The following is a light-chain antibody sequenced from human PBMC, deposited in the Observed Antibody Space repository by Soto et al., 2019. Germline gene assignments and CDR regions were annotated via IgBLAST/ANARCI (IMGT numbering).Light chain of an antibody. V-gene: IGKV1-6*01. CDR3: LQDYNYPRT. Sequence: AIQMTQSPSSLSASVGDRVTITCRASQDIRSDLGWYQQKPGKAPKLLIYAASNLESGVPSRFSGSGSGTDFTLTISSLQPEDFATYYCLQDYNYPRTFGQGTKVEIK. CDR1: QDIRSD. J-gene: IGKJ1*01. CDR2: AAS.